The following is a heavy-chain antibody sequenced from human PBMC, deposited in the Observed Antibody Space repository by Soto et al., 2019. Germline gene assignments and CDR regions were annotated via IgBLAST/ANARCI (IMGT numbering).Heavy chain of an antibody. CDR2: INAGNGNT. CDR3: ASQYSSGCSRYFDY. J-gene: IGHJ4*02. V-gene: IGHV1-3*01. D-gene: IGHD6-19*01. Sequence: GASVKVSCKASGYTFTSYAIHWVRQAPGQRLEWMGWINAGNGNTKYSQKFQGRVTITRDTSASTAYMELSSLRSEDTAVYYCASQYSSGCSRYFDYWGQGTLVTVSS. CDR1: GYTFTSYA.